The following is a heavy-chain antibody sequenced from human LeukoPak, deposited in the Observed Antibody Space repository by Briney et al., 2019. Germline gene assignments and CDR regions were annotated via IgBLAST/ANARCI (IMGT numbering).Heavy chain of an antibody. CDR1: GGSITSSSYF. CDR3: ARDMYGNSYSDY. J-gene: IGHJ4*02. Sequence: ETLSLTCTVSGGSITSSSYFWAWIRQPPGKGLEWVSSITSTSDYIHYADSVKGRFTISRDNAENSLYVQMNSLRAEDTAVYYCARDMYGNSYSDYWGQGTLVTVSS. CDR2: ITSTSDYI. V-gene: IGHV3-21*01. D-gene: IGHD4-23*01.